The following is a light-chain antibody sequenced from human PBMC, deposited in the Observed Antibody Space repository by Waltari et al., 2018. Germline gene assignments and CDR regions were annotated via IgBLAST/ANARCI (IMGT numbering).Light chain of an antibody. Sequence: QSVLTQPPSASGTPGQRVTISCSGSSSNIGSNYVYWYQQLPGTAPKLRIYRNNQRPSGVPDRFSGSKSGTSASLASSGLRSEDEADYYCAAWDDSLSGRVFGTGTKVTVL. CDR2: RNN. CDR3: AAWDDSLSGRV. J-gene: IGLJ1*01. V-gene: IGLV1-47*01. CDR1: SSNIGSNY.